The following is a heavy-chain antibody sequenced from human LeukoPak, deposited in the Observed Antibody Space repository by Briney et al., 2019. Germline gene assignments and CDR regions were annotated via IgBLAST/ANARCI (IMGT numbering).Heavy chain of an antibody. CDR2: ISSSSSYI. Sequence: AGGSLRLSCAASGFTFSSYSMNWVRQAPGKGLEWVSSISSSSSYIYYADSVKGRFTISRDNSKNTLYLQMNSLRAEDTAVYYCARDWWFGALDYWGQGTLVTVSS. CDR1: GFTFSSYS. CDR3: ARDWWFGALDY. V-gene: IGHV3-21*01. D-gene: IGHD3-10*01. J-gene: IGHJ4*02.